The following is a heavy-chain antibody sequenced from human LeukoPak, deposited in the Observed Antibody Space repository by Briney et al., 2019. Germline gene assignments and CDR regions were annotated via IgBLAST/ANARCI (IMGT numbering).Heavy chain of an antibody. Sequence: SETLSLTCTVSGGSISSYYWSWIRQPPGKGLEWIGYIYYSGSTSYNPSLKSRVTISVDTSKNQFSLKLSSVTAADTAVYYCAGSDFWSGYSSPWFDPWGQGTLVTVSS. CDR3: AGSDFWSGYSSPWFDP. J-gene: IGHJ5*02. D-gene: IGHD3-3*01. V-gene: IGHV4-59*01. CDR1: GGSISSYY. CDR2: IYYSGST.